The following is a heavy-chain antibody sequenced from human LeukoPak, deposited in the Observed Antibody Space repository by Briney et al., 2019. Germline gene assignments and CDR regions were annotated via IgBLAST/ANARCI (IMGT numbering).Heavy chain of an antibody. CDR2: IYYIGST. CDR3: ARVGPLSGSYDFDY. V-gene: IGHV4-59*01. J-gene: IGHJ4*02. CDR1: GGSISSYY. Sequence: PSETLSLTCTVSGGSISSYYWSWIRQPPGKGLEWIGYIYYIGSTNYNPSLKSRVTISVDTSKNQFSLKLSSVTAADTAVYYCARVGPLSGSYDFDYWGQGTLVTVSS. D-gene: IGHD6-19*01.